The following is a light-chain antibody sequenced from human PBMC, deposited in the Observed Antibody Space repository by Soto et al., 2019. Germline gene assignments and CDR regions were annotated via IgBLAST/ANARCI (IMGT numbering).Light chain of an antibody. CDR1: QSVSSNY. J-gene: IGKJ2*01. V-gene: IGKV3-20*01. CDR3: QQYGSSPYT. Sequence: EIVLTQSPGTLSLSPGERATLSCRASQSVSSNYLAWYQQKPGQAPRLLIYGASSRATGIPDRFSGSGSGTDFTLTISSLEPEDIVVYYCQQYGSSPYTFGQGTKLEIK. CDR2: GAS.